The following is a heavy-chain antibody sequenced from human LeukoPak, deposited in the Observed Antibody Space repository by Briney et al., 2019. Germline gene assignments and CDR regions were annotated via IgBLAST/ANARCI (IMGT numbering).Heavy chain of an antibody. Sequence: GGSLRLSCAASGFTLNRYWMHWVRQAPGKGLVWVSRINVDGSSTSYADSVKGRFTISRDNAKNTLYLQMNSLRAEDTAVYYCARVSVVGAQTHDYWGQGTLFTVSS. D-gene: IGHD1-26*01. V-gene: IGHV3-74*01. CDR1: GFTLNRYW. CDR3: ARVSVVGAQTHDY. J-gene: IGHJ4*02. CDR2: INVDGSST.